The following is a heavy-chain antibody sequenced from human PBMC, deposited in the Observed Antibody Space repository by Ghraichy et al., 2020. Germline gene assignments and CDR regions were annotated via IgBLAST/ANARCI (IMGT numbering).Heavy chain of an antibody. Sequence: ASVKVSCKASGYTFTSYGISWVRQAPGQGLEWMGWISAYNGNTNYAQKLQGRVTMTTDTSTSTAYMELRSLRSDDTAVYYCARVGYYDSSGYYPPDYWGQGTLVTVSS. CDR1: GYTFTSYG. CDR2: ISAYNGNT. CDR3: ARVGYYDSSGYYPPDY. V-gene: IGHV1-18*04. J-gene: IGHJ4*02. D-gene: IGHD3-22*01.